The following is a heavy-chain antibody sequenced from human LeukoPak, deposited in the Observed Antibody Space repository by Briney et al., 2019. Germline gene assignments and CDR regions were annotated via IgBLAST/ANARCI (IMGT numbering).Heavy chain of an antibody. CDR1: GSTITSSA. CDR3: AAEITYYYDSSGYSI. D-gene: IGHD3-22*01. Sequence: GASVKVSCKASGSTITSSAMQWVRQARGQRLEWIGWIVVGSGNTNYAQKFQERVTITRDMSTSTAYMELSSLRSEDTAVYYCAAEITYYYDSSGYSIWGQGTMVTVSS. V-gene: IGHV1-58*02. CDR2: IVVGSGNT. J-gene: IGHJ3*02.